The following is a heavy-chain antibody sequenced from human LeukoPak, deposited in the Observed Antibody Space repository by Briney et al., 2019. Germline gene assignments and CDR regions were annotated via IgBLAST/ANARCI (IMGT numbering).Heavy chain of an antibody. J-gene: IGHJ3*02. Sequence: GGSLRLSCAASGFTVSSNYMSWVRQAPGKGLEWVSVIYSGGSTYYADSVKGRFTISRDNSKNTLYLQMNSLRAEDTAVYYCAKGPEVTTGDALDIWGQGTMVTVSS. D-gene: IGHD4-17*01. V-gene: IGHV3-53*01. CDR2: IYSGGST. CDR3: AKGPEVTTGDALDI. CDR1: GFTVSSNY.